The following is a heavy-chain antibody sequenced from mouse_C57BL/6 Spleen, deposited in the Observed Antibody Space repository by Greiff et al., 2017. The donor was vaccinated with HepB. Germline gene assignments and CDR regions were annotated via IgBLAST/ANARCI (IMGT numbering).Heavy chain of an antibody. Sequence: QVQLKESGPGLVQPSQSLSITCTVSGFSLTSYGVHWVRQSPGKGLEWLGVIWRGGSTDYNAAFMSRLSITKDNSKSQVFFKMNSLQADDTAIYYCAKKEGYSNHSTFYAMDYWGQGTSVTVSS. D-gene: IGHD2-5*01. V-gene: IGHV2-5*01. CDR2: IWRGGST. J-gene: IGHJ4*01. CDR3: AKKEGYSNHSTFYAMDY. CDR1: GFSLTSYG.